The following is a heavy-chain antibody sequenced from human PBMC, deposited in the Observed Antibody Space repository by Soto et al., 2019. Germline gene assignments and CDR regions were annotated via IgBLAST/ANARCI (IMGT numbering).Heavy chain of an antibody. CDR3: ARDLPPVDY. CDR1: GYTFSSYH. J-gene: IGHJ4*02. V-gene: IGHV1-18*01. Sequence: QIQLVQSGAEVKKPGASVKVSCKASGYTFSSYHITWVRQAPGQGLEWMGWISAYNGNTNSAQNLQGRVTMTTAPSTSTAYMELRSLRSDDTAVYYCARDLPPVDYWGQGTLVTVSS. CDR2: ISAYNGNT.